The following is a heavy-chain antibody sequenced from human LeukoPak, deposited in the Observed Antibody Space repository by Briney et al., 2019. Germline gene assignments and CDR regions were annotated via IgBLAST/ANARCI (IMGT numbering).Heavy chain of an antibody. Sequence: GGSLRLSCAASGFSFISYGMHWVRHAPGKGLEWVAVISYDGSNKYYADSVKGRFTISRDNSKNTLYLQMNSLRAEDTAVYYCAKDNYYGSGSYYSFLYGMDVWGKGTTVTVSS. V-gene: IGHV3-30*18. CDR3: AKDNYYGSGSYYSFLYGMDV. J-gene: IGHJ6*04. D-gene: IGHD3-10*01. CDR1: GFSFISYG. CDR2: ISYDGSNK.